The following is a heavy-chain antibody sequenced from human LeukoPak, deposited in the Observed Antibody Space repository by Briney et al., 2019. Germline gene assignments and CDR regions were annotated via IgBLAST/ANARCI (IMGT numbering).Heavy chain of an antibody. D-gene: IGHD3-3*01. J-gene: IGHJ5*02. CDR2: INHSGST. V-gene: IGHV4-34*01. CDR1: GGSFSGYY. CDR3: ARGRITIFGVVIRKAPDNWFDP. Sequence: SETLSLTCAVYGGSFSGYYWSWIRLPPGKGLEWIGEINHSGSTNYNPSLKSRVTISVDTSKNQFSLKLSSVTAADTAVYYCARGRITIFGVVIRKAPDNWFDPWGQGTLVTVSS.